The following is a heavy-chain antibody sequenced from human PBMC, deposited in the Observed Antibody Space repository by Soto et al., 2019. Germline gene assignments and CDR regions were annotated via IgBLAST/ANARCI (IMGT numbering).Heavy chain of an antibody. Sequence: GESLKISCKGSGYSFTSYWIGWVRQMPGKGLEWMGIIYPGDSDTRYSPSFQGQVTISADKSISTAYLQWSSLKASVTAMYYCARPGYCSSTSCYGLDYWGQGTLVTVSS. CDR2: IYPGDSDT. V-gene: IGHV5-51*01. D-gene: IGHD2-2*03. CDR1: GYSFTSYW. CDR3: ARPGYCSSTSCYGLDY. J-gene: IGHJ4*02.